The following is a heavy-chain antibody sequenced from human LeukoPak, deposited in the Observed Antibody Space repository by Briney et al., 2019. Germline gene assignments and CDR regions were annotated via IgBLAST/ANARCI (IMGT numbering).Heavy chain of an antibody. D-gene: IGHD2-15*01. CDR1: GFTFSSYE. Sequence: GGSLRLACAASGFTFSSYEMNWVRQAPGKGLERVSYISSSGSTIYYADSVKGRFTISRDNAKNSLYLQMNSLRADDTAVYYCARGGSGIDYWGQGTLVTVSS. CDR3: ARGGSGIDY. CDR2: ISSSGSTI. V-gene: IGHV3-48*03. J-gene: IGHJ4*02.